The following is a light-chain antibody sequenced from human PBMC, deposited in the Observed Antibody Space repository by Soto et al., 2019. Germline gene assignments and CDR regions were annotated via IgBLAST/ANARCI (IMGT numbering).Light chain of an antibody. J-gene: IGKJ4*01. Sequence: EILMTQSPATLSVSPGERATLSCRASQSVSSKLAWYQQKPGQAPRLLIYGASTRATGIPARFSGSWSGTEFTLTISSLQSEDFAVYYCQQYNNWPLTFGGGTKVEIK. CDR3: QQYNNWPLT. CDR1: QSVSSK. CDR2: GAS. V-gene: IGKV3-15*01.